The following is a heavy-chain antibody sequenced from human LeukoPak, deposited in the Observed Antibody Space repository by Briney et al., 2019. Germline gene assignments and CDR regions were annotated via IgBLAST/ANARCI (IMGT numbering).Heavy chain of an antibody. V-gene: IGHV3-23*01. CDR3: AKGLRVLMVYDPGFDY. CDR1: GFTFSSYA. D-gene: IGHD2-8*01. J-gene: IGHJ4*02. CDR2: ISGSGGST. Sequence: GSLRLSCAASGFTFSSYAMSWVRQAPGKGLEWVSAISGSGGSTYYADSVKGRFTISRDNSKNTLYLQMNSLRAEDTAVYYCAKGLRVLMVYDPGFDYWGQGTLVTVSS.